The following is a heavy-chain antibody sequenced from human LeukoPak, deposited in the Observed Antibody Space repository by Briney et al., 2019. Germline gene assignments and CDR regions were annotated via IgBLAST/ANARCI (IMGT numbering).Heavy chain of an antibody. D-gene: IGHD5-18*01. CDR1: GGSISSYY. Sequence: PSETLSLTCTVPGGSISSYYWSWIRQPAGKGLEWIGRIYTSGSTSYNSSLKSRVTMSVDTSKNQFSLKLSSVTAADTAVYYCARDVGGYNYGYSPDYWGQGTLVSVSS. J-gene: IGHJ4*02. CDR2: IYTSGST. CDR3: ARDVGGYNYGYSPDY. V-gene: IGHV4-4*07.